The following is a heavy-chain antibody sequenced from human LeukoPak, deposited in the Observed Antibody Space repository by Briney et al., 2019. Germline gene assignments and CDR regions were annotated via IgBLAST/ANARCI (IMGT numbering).Heavy chain of an antibody. J-gene: IGHJ4*02. CDR1: GYTFTGYY. D-gene: IGHD6-25*01. V-gene: IGHV1-2*02. CDR2: MNPNSGGT. Sequence: ASLKVSCKASGYTFTGYYMHWVRQAPGQRLEWMGWMNPNSGGTNYAHKFQDRVTMTRDTSINTAYMELSNLRCDDTAVYFGARELGVAAAGPLDYWGQGTLVTVSS. CDR3: ARELGVAAAGPLDY.